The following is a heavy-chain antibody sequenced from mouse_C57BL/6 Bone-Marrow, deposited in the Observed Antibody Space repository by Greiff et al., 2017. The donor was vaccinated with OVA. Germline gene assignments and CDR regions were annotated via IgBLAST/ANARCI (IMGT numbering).Heavy chain of an antibody. CDR1: GFTFSDFY. V-gene: IGHV7-1*01. Sequence: DVMLVESGGGLVQSGRSLRLSCATSGFTFSDFYMEWVRQAPGKGLEWIAASRNKANDYTTEYSASVKGRFIVSRDTSQSILYLQMNALRAEDTAIYYCARVDDYDGDYAMDYWGQGTSVTVSS. J-gene: IGHJ4*01. CDR3: ARVDDYDGDYAMDY. D-gene: IGHD2-4*01. CDR2: SRNKANDYTT.